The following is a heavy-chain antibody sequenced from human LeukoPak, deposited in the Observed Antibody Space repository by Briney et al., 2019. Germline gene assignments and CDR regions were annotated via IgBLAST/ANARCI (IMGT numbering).Heavy chain of an antibody. CDR3: AKSGTAIFGVGY. D-gene: IGHD3-3*01. CDR1: GFTFSSYA. CDR2: ISGSGGST. Sequence: PGGSLRLSCAASGFTFSSYAMSWVRQAPGKGPEWVSAISGSGGSTYYADSVKGRFTISRDNSKDTLYLQMYSLRAEDTAVYYCAKSGTAIFGVGYWGQGTLVTVSS. J-gene: IGHJ4*02. V-gene: IGHV3-23*01.